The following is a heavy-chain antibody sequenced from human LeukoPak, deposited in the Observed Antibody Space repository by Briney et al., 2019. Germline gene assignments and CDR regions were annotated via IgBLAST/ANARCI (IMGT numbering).Heavy chain of an antibody. J-gene: IGHJ3*02. D-gene: IGHD1-26*01. Sequence: GGSLRLSCAASGFTFSSYSMNWVRQAPGKGLEWISYISSSSGTMLYSDSVKGRFTISRDIARNSLFLPMSTLRAEDTAVYFCARGGNYYNEAFDIWGRGTMVTVSS. CDR2: ISSSSGTM. V-gene: IGHV3-48*01. CDR3: ARGGNYYNEAFDI. CDR1: GFTFSSYS.